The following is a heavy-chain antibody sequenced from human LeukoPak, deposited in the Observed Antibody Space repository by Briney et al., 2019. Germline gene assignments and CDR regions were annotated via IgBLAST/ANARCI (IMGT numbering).Heavy chain of an antibody. CDR1: GGSISSSSYY. CDR3: ASSYFYDGNRYFDY. V-gene: IGHV4-61*05. Sequence: SETLSLTCTVSGGSISSSSYYWNWIRQPPGKGLEWIGYIYYTGSTNSNHSLKSRLTISLDTSKKHFSLKLSSVTAADTAIYYCASSYFYDGNRYFDYWGQGALVTVSS. J-gene: IGHJ4*02. CDR2: IYYTGST. D-gene: IGHD3-22*01.